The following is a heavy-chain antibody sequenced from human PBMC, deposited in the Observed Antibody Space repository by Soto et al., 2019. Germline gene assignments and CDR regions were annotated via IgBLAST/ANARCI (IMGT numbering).Heavy chain of an antibody. V-gene: IGHV3-33*01. CDR3: ARDPGDYDFWSGPTYYYYYMDV. D-gene: IGHD3-3*01. CDR1: GFTFSSYG. CDR2: IWYDGSNK. J-gene: IGHJ6*03. Sequence: GGSLRLSCAASGFTFSSYGMHWVRQAPGKGLEWVAVIWYDGSNKYYADSVKGRFTISRDNSKNTLYLQMNSLRAEDTAVYYCARDPGDYDFWSGPTYYYYYMDVWGKGTTVTVSS.